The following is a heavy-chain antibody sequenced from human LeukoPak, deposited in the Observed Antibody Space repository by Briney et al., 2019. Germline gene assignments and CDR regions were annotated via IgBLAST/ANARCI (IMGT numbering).Heavy chain of an antibody. CDR3: ARSGVVVVPAAIFDY. V-gene: IGHV4-34*01. J-gene: IGHJ4*02. CDR1: GGSFSGYY. D-gene: IGHD2-2*01. CDR2: INHSGST. Sequence: SETLSLTCAVYGGSFSGYYWSWIRQPPGKGLEWIGEINHSGSTNYNPSLKSRVTISVDTSKNQISLKLSSVTAADTAVYYCARSGVVVVPAAIFDYWGQGTLVTVSS.